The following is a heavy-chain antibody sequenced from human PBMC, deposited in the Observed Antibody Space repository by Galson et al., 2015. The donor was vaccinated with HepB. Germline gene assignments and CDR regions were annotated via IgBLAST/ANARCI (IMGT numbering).Heavy chain of an antibody. D-gene: IGHD6-19*01. V-gene: IGHV1-69*10. Sequence: SVKVSCKASGVTFSSYAISWVRQAPGQGLEWMGGIIPIVGIANYAQKFQGRVTITADKSTSTAYMELSSLISEDTAVYYCAGYGGTGYSSLRRNWFDPWGQGTLVVVSS. J-gene: IGHJ5*02. CDR1: GVTFSSYA. CDR2: IIPIVGIA. CDR3: AGYGGTGYSSLRRNWFDP.